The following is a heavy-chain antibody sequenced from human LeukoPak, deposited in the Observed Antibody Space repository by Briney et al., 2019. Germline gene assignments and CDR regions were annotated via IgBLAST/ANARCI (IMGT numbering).Heavy chain of an antibody. CDR3: ARLITGTTTAFDI. J-gene: IGHJ3*02. CDR1: GGSISGYY. Sequence: SETLSLTCSVSGGSISGYYWTWIRQPAGKGLEWIGRVYTSGSTHYNPSLKTRLTMSVDTSKNQFSLKLSSVTAADTAVYYCARLITGTTTAFDIWGQGTMVTVSS. CDR2: VYTSGST. V-gene: IGHV4-4*07. D-gene: IGHD1-7*01.